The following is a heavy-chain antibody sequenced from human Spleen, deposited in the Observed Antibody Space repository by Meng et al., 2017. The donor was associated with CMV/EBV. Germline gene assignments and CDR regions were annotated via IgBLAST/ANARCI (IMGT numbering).Heavy chain of an antibody. D-gene: IGHD6-19*01. CDR1: GGSISSGDYY. Sequence: SETLSLTCTVSGGSISSGDYYWSWIRQPPGKGLEWIGYIYYSGSTYYNPSLKSRVTISVDTSKNQFSLKLSSVTAADTAVYYCARLLGWYHYYYYGMDVWGQGTTVTVSS. CDR3: ARLLGWYHYYYYGMDV. CDR2: IYYSGST. J-gene: IGHJ6*02. V-gene: IGHV4-30-4*08.